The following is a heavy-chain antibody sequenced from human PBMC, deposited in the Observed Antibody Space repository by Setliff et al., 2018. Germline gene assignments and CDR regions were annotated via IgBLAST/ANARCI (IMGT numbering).Heavy chain of an antibody. D-gene: IGHD3-10*01. CDR3: ARRFSSGNYNNLGY. CDR1: GYTFTSYD. CDR2: MNPNSGNT. Sequence: ASVKVSCKASGYTFTSYDINWVRQAPGQGLEWMGWMNPNSGNTGFAQNFQGRVTMTRNTSISTAYMELSALRSDDTAVYYCARRFSSGNYNNLGYWGQGALVTVAS. J-gene: IGHJ4*02. V-gene: IGHV1-8*01.